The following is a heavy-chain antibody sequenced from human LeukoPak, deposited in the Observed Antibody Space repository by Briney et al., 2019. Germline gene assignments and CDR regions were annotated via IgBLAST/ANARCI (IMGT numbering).Heavy chain of an antibody. Sequence: GASVKVSCTASGYPFTGYYMHWVRQAPGQGLEWMGWINPNSGGTNFAQRFQGRVTLTWDTSLSTAYMELSRLRSDDTALYYCARVLSDSTGYFYPYWGQGTLVTVSS. V-gene: IGHV1-2*02. J-gene: IGHJ4*02. CDR2: INPNSGGT. CDR3: ARVLSDSTGYFYPY. CDR1: GYPFTGYY. D-gene: IGHD3-9*01.